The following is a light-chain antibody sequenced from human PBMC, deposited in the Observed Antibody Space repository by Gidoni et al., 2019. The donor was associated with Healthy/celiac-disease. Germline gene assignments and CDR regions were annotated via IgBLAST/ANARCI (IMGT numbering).Light chain of an antibody. CDR1: QSVSSN. V-gene: IGKV3-15*01. Sequence: EIVMTQSPATLSVSPGERATISCRASQSVSSNLAWYQQKPGQAPRLLIYGASTRATGIPARFSGSGSGTEFTLTISSLQSEDFAVYYCQQYKNWPCSFXXXTKLEIK. CDR3: QQYKNWPCS. CDR2: GAS. J-gene: IGKJ2*04.